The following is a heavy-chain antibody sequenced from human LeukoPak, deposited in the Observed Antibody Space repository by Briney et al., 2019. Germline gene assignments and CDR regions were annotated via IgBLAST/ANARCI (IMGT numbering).Heavy chain of an antibody. CDR1: GFSFSSYA. CDR2: ISSSSSTI. D-gene: IGHD1-20*01. J-gene: IGHJ5*02. CDR3: SRGPYNWNYWFDP. V-gene: IGHV3-48*02. Sequence: PGGSLRLSCAASGFSFSSYAMNWVRQAPGKGLEWVSYISSSSSTIYYLGSVKGRFTISRDNVKNSLFLQMNSLRDEDTAVYYCSRGPYNWNYWFDPWGQGTLVTVSS.